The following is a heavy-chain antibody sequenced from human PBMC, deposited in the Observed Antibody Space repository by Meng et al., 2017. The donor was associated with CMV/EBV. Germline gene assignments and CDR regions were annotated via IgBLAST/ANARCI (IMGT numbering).Heavy chain of an antibody. CDR2: IGSGGDR. CDR3: ARQWDYGYNSLDY. Sequence: GESLKISCAASGFNFRSHDMHWVRQTPGKGPEWVSSIGSGGDRYYAASVKGRFTISRENAKNSFSLQMNSLRVGDTAVYYCARQWDYGYNSLDYWGQGTLVTVSS. D-gene: IGHD3-16*01. J-gene: IGHJ4*02. V-gene: IGHV3-13*01. CDR1: GFNFRSHD.